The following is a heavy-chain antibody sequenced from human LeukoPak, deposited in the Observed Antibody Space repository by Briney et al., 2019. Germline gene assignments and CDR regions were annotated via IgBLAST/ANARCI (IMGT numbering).Heavy chain of an antibody. D-gene: IGHD6-19*01. J-gene: IGHJ3*02. Sequence: SVKVSCKASGGTFSSYAISWVRQAPGQGLEWMGRIIPILGIANYAQKFQGRVTITADKSTSTAYMELSSLRSEDTAVYYCALKVGSRSSGWHKTGAFDIWGQGTMVTVSS. CDR1: GGTFSSYA. V-gene: IGHV1-69*04. CDR3: ALKVGSRSSGWHKTGAFDI. CDR2: IIPILGIA.